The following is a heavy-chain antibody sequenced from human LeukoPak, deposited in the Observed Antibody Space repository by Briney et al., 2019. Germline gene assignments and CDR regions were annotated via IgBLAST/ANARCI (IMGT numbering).Heavy chain of an antibody. V-gene: IGHV1-18*01. Sequence: ASVKVSCKASGDTFSRYGITWLRQAPGQGPEWMGWISPKNAKTDSAQNFQGRVSMTTDTSTSAAYMELRRLRSDDTAVYYCARAVRGDCSTGTCYSWFDPWGRGTLVTVSS. CDR3: ARAVRGDCSTGTCYSWFDP. CDR1: GDTFSRYG. D-gene: IGHD2-15*01. CDR2: ISPKNAKT. J-gene: IGHJ5*02.